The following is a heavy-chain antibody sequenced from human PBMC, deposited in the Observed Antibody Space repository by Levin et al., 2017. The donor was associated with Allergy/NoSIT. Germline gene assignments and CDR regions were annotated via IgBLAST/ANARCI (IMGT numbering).Heavy chain of an antibody. D-gene: IGHD6-13*01. J-gene: IGHJ4*02. CDR2: IKQDGSEE. Sequence: GASVKVSCAASGFNFRSFWMGWVRQAPGKGLEWVANIKQDGSEEYYVDSVRGRFTISRDNFKNSLYLQMNSLRADDTALYFCARIPDSSSWYFDLWGQGTLVTVSS. CDR1: GFNFRSFW. V-gene: IGHV3-7*05. CDR3: ARIPDSSSWYFDL.